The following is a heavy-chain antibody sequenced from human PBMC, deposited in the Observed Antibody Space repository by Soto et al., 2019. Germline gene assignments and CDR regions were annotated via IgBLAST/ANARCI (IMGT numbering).Heavy chain of an antibody. CDR1: GGSIRSGDYY. V-gene: IGHV4-61*08. CDR3: ARRCYGPVLPYYCGMDV. CDR2: IYYSGST. J-gene: IGHJ6*02. D-gene: IGHD3-10*01. Sequence: PSETLSLTCTVSGGSIRSGDYYWSWIRQPPGKGLEWIGYIYYSGSTNYNPSLKSRVTMSVDTPKNQFSLKLSSVTAADTAVYYCARRCYGPVLPYYCGMDVWGQGTSVTVSS.